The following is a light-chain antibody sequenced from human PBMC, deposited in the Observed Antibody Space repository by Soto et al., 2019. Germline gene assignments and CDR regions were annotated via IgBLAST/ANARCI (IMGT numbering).Light chain of an antibody. CDR3: QQYDSSSYT. J-gene: IGKJ2*01. V-gene: IGKV3-20*01. CDR1: QSLRTNY. CDR2: ATS. Sequence: DIVLTQSPGTLSLSPGERATLSCRASQSLRTNYLAWYQQKPGQPPRLLIYATSTRASGIPDRFTGSGSGTDFTLTISSLGPEDFAVYYCQQYDSSSYTFGQGTKLEIK.